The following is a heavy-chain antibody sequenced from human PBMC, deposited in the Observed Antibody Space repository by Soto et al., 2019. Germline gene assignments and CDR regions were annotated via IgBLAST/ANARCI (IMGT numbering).Heavy chain of an antibody. CDR2: ISGSGDGT. Sequence: GGSLRLSCAASGFTFSSYSMNWVRQAPGKGLEWVSYISGSGDGTYYADSVKGRFTISRDNSKNTLSLQMNSLRADDTAVYYCSKGDVLVRGIDPWGQGTLVTVSS. J-gene: IGHJ5*02. CDR3: SKGDVLVRGIDP. CDR1: GFTFSSYS. V-gene: IGHV3-23*01. D-gene: IGHD3-10*02.